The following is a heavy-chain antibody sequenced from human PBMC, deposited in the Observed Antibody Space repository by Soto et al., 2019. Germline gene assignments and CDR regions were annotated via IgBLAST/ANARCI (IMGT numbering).Heavy chain of an antibody. Sequence: SQRLSYAASELTFIDYSINWIRQTPRKGRDWVSSISSRSSYIYYADSVKGRFTISRDNAKNSLYLQMNSLRAEDTAVSYCARDFHHAYGNNWGQGTLVTVSS. CDR2: ISSRSSYI. CDR3: ARDFHHAYGNN. D-gene: IGHD4-4*01. CDR1: ELTFIDYS. J-gene: IGHJ4*02. V-gene: IGHV3-21*01.